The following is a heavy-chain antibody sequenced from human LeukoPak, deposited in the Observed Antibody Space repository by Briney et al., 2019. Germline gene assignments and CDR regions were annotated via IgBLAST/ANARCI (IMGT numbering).Heavy chain of an antibody. V-gene: IGHV4-59*01. Sequence: SETLSLTCAVYGGSFSGYYWSWIRQPPGKGLEWIGYIYYTGSTNHNPSLKSRVTISVDTSKNQFSLKLSSVTAADTAVYYCARVVYSGYDFRGAMDVWGKGTTVTVSS. CDR1: GGSFSGYY. CDR3: ARVVYSGYDFRGAMDV. J-gene: IGHJ6*03. D-gene: IGHD5-12*01. CDR2: IYYTGST.